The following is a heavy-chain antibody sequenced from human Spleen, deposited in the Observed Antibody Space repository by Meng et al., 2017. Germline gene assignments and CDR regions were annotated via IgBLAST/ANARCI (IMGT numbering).Heavy chain of an antibody. Sequence: QVQLQQWGQGLLKPSETLSLTCAVYGGSFSGYYWSWIRQPPGKGLEWIGEINHSGSTNYNPSLKSRATISVDTSQNNLSLKLSSVTAADSAVYYCARGPTTMAHDFDYWGQGTLVTVSS. V-gene: IGHV4-34*01. CDR3: ARGPTTMAHDFDY. CDR1: GGSFSGYY. D-gene: IGHD4-11*01. J-gene: IGHJ4*02. CDR2: INHSGST.